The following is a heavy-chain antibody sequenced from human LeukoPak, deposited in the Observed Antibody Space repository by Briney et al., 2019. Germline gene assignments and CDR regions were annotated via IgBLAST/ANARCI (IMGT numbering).Heavy chain of an antibody. Sequence: HTGGSLRLPCAASGFTFDDYAMHWVRQAPGKGLEWVSGISWNSGSIGYADSVKGRFTISRDNAKNSLYLQMNSLRAEDTALYYCAKDLTPYSSGYQHWGQGTLVTVSS. CDR3: AKDLTPYSSGYQH. D-gene: IGHD6-19*01. CDR1: GFTFDDYA. V-gene: IGHV3-9*01. J-gene: IGHJ1*01. CDR2: ISWNSGSI.